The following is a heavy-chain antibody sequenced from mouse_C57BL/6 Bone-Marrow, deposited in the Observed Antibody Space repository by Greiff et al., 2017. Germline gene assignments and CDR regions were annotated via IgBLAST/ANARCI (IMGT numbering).Heavy chain of an antibody. CDR3: ARERGYYYTYYFDY. D-gene: IGHD1-1*02. J-gene: IGHJ2*01. CDR2: INPSSGYT. V-gene: IGHV1-7*01. CDR1: GYTFTSYW. Sequence: VQLQQSGAELAKPGASVKLSCKASGYTFTSYWMHWVKKRPGQGLEWIGYINPSSGYTKYNQKFKDKATFTADKSSSTAYMQLSSLTYEDSAVYYCARERGYYYTYYFDYWGQGTTLTVSS.